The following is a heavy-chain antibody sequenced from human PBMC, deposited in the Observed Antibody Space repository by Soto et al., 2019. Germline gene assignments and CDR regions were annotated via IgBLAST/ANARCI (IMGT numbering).Heavy chain of an antibody. CDR3: ARLHCHSPNCVPLDP. J-gene: IGHJ5*02. D-gene: IGHD2-2*01. CDR1: GYTFTSYD. Sequence: QVQLVQSGAEVKKPGASVKVSCKASGYTFTSYDINWVRQATGQGLEWMGWMNPNSGNTGYAQKFQGRATMTRNTSISTAYMELSSLRSEDTAVYYCARLHCHSPNCVPLDPWGQGTLVIVSS. CDR2: MNPNSGNT. V-gene: IGHV1-8*01.